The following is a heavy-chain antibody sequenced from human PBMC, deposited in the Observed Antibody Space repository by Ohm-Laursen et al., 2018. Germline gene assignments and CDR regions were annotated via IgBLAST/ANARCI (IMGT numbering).Heavy chain of an antibody. CDR3: ARYSSSWCLDY. CDR1: GGTFISYA. V-gene: IGHV1-2*02. Sequence: ASVKVSCKASGGTFISYAIYWVRQAPGQGLEWMGWINPNHGDTNYAQNFQGRVTMTRDTSITTAYMELSRLRSDDTAVYYCARYSSSWCLDYWGQGTLVTVSS. CDR2: INPNHGDT. D-gene: IGHD6-6*01. J-gene: IGHJ4*02.